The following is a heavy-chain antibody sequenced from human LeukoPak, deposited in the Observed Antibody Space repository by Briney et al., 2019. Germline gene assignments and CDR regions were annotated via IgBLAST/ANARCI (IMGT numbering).Heavy chain of an antibody. CDR1: GYTLTELS. Sequence: ASVKVSCKVSGYTLTELSVHWVRQAPGKGLEWMGGFDPEDGESIYAQKFQGRVTMTRDTSISTAYMELSRLRSDDTAVYYCARRSGFDYWGQGTLVTVSS. CDR3: ARRSGFDY. V-gene: IGHV1-24*01. J-gene: IGHJ4*02. CDR2: FDPEDGES. D-gene: IGHD3-3*01.